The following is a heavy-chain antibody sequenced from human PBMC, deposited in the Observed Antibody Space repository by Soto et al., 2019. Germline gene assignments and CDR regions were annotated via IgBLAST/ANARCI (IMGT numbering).Heavy chain of an antibody. CDR3: ARDEDVEMATIAYYYGMDV. CDR1: GFTFSSYW. D-gene: IGHD5-12*01. V-gene: IGHV3-74*01. J-gene: IGHJ6*02. Sequence: GGSLRLPCAASGFTFSSYWMRWVLKAQGKGLVWVSRINSDGSSTSYADSVKGRFTISRDNAKNTLYLQMNSLRAEDTAVYYCARDEDVEMATIAYYYGMDVCGQGTTVTVS. CDR2: INSDGSST.